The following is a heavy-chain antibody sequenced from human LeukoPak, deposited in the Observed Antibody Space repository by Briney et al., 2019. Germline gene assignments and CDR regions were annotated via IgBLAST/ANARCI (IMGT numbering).Heavy chain of an antibody. CDR2: ISYDGSHK. CDR1: GFTFSSDG. Sequence: GGSLRLSCAASGFTFSSDGMHWVRQALGKGLEWVAVISYDGSHKYYADFVKGRFTISRDNSKNTLYLQMNSLRAEDTAVYYCAKEITMVRGNSFDYWGQGTLVTVSS. V-gene: IGHV3-30*18. CDR3: AKEITMVRGNSFDY. J-gene: IGHJ4*02. D-gene: IGHD3-10*01.